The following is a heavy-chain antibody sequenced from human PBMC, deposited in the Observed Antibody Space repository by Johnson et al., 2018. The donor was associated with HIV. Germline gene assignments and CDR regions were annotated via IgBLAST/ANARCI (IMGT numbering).Heavy chain of an antibody. V-gene: IGHV3-23*04. CDR3: ITGGMIVVGDAFDI. Sequence: EVQLVESGGGVVQPGRSLRLSCAASGFTFSSYAMSWVRQAPGKGLEWVSAISGSGGSTYYADSVKGRFTISRDNSKNTLYLQMNSLKTEDTAVYYCITGGMIVVGDAFDIWGQGTMVTVSS. CDR2: ISGSGGST. J-gene: IGHJ3*02. D-gene: IGHD3-22*01. CDR1: GFTFSSYA.